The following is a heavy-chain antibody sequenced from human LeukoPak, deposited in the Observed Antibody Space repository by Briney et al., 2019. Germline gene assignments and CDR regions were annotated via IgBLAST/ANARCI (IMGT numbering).Heavy chain of an antibody. Sequence: YPGGSLRLSCAASGFTFSNAWMSWVRQAPGKGLEWVGRIKSKTDGGTTDYAAPVKGRFTISRDDSKNTLYLQMNSLKTEDTAVYYCTTGPKRYGSGSYGYWGQGTLVTVSS. D-gene: IGHD3-10*01. CDR3: TTGPKRYGSGSYGY. V-gene: IGHV3-15*01. J-gene: IGHJ4*02. CDR2: IKSKTDGGTT. CDR1: GFTFSNAW.